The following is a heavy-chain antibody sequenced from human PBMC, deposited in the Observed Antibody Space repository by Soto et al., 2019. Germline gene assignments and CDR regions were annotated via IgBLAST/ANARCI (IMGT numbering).Heavy chain of an antibody. CDR1: GYTFTAYP. Sequence: QVHLVQSGAEVKKPGASVKVSCKASGYTFTAYPMHWVRQAPGQRLEWMGWINAANGDTGYSQKFHDRVTFTRDTSAATVYMELSSLTSEDTAVYLCARKDYYGAGVYYFDPWGQGTLVTVSS. CDR2: INAANGDT. D-gene: IGHD3-10*01. J-gene: IGHJ4*02. V-gene: IGHV1-3*01. CDR3: ARKDYYGAGVYYFDP.